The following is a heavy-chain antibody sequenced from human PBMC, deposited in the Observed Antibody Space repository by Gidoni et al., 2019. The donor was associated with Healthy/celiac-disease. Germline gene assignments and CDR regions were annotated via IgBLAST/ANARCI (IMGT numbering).Heavy chain of an antibody. V-gene: IGHV3-21*01. D-gene: IGHD1-26*01. J-gene: IGHJ4*02. CDR3: ARDHLVGATSFDY. CDR1: GFTFSSYS. CDR2: ISSSSSYI. Sequence: EVQLVESGGGLVKPGGSLRLSCAAYGFTFSSYSMNWVRQAPGKGLEWVSSISSSSSYIYYADSVKGRFTISRDNAKNSLYLQMNSLRAEDTAVYYCARDHLVGATSFDYWGQGTLVTVSS.